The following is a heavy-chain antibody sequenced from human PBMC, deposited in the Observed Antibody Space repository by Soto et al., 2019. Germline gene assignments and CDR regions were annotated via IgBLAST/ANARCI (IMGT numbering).Heavy chain of an antibody. CDR2: IYYSGST. CDR3: ARHSGTRQWLVLDY. Sequence: QVQLQESGPGLVKPSETLSLTCTVSGGSISSYYWSWIRQPPGKGLEWIGYIYYSGSTNYNPSLTSRVTISVDTSKNQFSLKLSSVTAADTAGYYCARHSGTRQWLVLDYWGQGTLVTVSS. D-gene: IGHD6-19*01. V-gene: IGHV4-59*08. J-gene: IGHJ4*02. CDR1: GGSISSYY.